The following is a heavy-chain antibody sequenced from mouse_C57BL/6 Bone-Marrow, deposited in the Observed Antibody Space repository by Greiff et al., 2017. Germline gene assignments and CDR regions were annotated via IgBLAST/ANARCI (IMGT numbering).Heavy chain of an antibody. CDR2: IYPGDGDT. V-gene: IGHV1-82*01. CDR3: ARSDYGSNDWYFDV. D-gene: IGHD1-1*01. CDR1: GYAFSSSW. Sequence: VKLQQSGPELVKPGASVKISCKASGYAFSSSWMNWVKQRPGKGLEWIGRIYPGDGDTNYNGKFKGKATLTADKSSSPAYMQLSSLTSEDSAVYFCARSDYGSNDWYFDVWGTGTTVTVSS. J-gene: IGHJ1*03.